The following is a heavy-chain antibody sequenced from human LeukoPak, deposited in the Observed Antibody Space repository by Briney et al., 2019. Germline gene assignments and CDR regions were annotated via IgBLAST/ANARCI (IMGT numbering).Heavy chain of an antibody. D-gene: IGHD3-3*01. V-gene: IGHV3-15*01. CDR1: GFTFSNAW. Sequence: PGGSLRLSCAASGFTFSNAWMSRVRQAPGKGLEWVGRIKSKTDGGTTDYAAPVKGRFTISRDDSKNTLYLQMNSLKTEDTAVYYCTTDTAIFGVVIVDDAFDIWGQGTMVTVSS. J-gene: IGHJ3*02. CDR3: TTDTAIFGVVIVDDAFDI. CDR2: IKSKTDGGTT.